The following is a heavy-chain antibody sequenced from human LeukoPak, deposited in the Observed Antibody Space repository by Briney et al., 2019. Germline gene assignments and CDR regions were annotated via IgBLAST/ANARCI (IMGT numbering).Heavy chain of an antibody. CDR3: ARWGPILRYFGV. V-gene: IGHV4-39*07. D-gene: IGHD3-9*01. J-gene: IGHJ4*02. Sequence: SETLSLTCTVSGGSISSSSYYWGWIRQPPGKGLEWIGSIYYSGSTYYNPSLKSRVTISVDTSKNQFSLRLTSVTAADTAVHYCARWGPILRYFGVWGQGTLVTVSS. CDR1: GGSISSSSYY. CDR2: IYYSGST.